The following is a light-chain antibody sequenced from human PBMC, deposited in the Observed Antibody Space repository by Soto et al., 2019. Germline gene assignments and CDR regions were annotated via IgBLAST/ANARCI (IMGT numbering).Light chain of an antibody. CDR1: QSVLYSSNNMNY. CDR2: WAL. J-gene: IGKJ2*01. V-gene: IGKV4-1*01. Sequence: DIVMTQSPDSLAVSLGERATINCKSSQSVLYSSNNMNYLAWYQQKPGQPPKLLFYWALTRESGVPDRFSGSGSGTDFTLTISRLQAEDVAVYYCQQYYSIPYTFGQGTRVEIK. CDR3: QQYYSIPYT.